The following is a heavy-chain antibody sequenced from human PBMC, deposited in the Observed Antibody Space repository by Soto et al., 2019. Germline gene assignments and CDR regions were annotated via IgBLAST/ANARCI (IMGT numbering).Heavy chain of an antibody. V-gene: IGHV1-8*01. D-gene: IGHD6-13*01. CDR2: MNPNSGNT. Sequence: QVQLVQSGAEVKKPGASVKVSCKASGYTFTSYDINWVRQATGQGLEWMGWMNPNSGNTGYAQKFQGRVTMTRNTSISTAYMELSTLRSEDTAVYYCSRERTSSWRFDYWGQGTLVTVSS. J-gene: IGHJ4*02. CDR3: SRERTSSWRFDY. CDR1: GYTFTSYD.